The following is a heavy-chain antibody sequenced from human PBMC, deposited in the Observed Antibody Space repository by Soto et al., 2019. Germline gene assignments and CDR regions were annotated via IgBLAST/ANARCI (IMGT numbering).Heavy chain of an antibody. J-gene: IGHJ4*02. D-gene: IGHD2-2*01. CDR1: GFTVSSNY. CDR3: ARLVRGTTTYFDY. CDR2: IYSGGST. Sequence: PGGSLRLSCAASGFTVSSNYMSWVRQAPGKGLEWVSVIYSGGSTYYADSVKGRFTISRDNSKNTLYLQMNSLRAEDTAVYYCARLVRGTTTYFDYWGQGTLVTVSS. V-gene: IGHV3-66*04.